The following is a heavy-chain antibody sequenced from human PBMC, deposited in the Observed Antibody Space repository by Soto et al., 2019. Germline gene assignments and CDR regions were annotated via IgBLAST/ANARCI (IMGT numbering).Heavy chain of an antibody. CDR1: GYTFSNLC. CDR2: IYPGDHET. J-gene: IGHJ4*02. CDR3: ARSTRSCPYFDV. D-gene: IGHD2-2*01. Sequence: GEALKISCQCSGYTFSNLCIAWVRQLPGQGLEWMGIIYPGDHETRYSPSFLGKVAISAEKFIDTAYLQWSSLEASDSAFCFCARSTRSCPYFDVWGQGALATVSS. V-gene: IGHV5-51*01.